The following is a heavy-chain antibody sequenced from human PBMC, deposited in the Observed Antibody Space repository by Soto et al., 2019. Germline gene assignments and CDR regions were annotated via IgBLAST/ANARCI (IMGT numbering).Heavy chain of an antibody. CDR3: TRGVTVTYYYYGMDV. CDR2: IRSKANSYPT. V-gene: IGHV3-73*01. J-gene: IGHJ6*02. Sequence: GGSLRLSCAASGFTFSGSAMHWVRQASGKGLEWVGRIRSKANSYPTAYAASVKGRFTISRDDSKNTAYLQMNSLKTEDTAVYYCTRGVTVTYYYYGMDVWGQGTTVTVSS. D-gene: IGHD4-4*01. CDR1: GFTFSGSA.